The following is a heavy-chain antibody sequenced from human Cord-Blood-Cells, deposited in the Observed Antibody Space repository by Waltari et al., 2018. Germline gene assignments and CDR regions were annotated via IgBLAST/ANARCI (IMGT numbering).Heavy chain of an antibody. CDR1: GGSFSGYS. CDR2: INHSGST. J-gene: IGHJ1*01. D-gene: IGHD1-26*01. CDR3: AIVGATYYYFQH. Sequence: QVQLQQWGAGLLKPSETLSLTCAVYGGSFSGYSWSWIRQPPGKGLEWIGEINHSGSTNYNPSLKSRVTISVDTSKNQFSLKLSSVTAADTAVYYCAIVGATYYYFQHWGQGTLVTVSS. V-gene: IGHV4-34*01.